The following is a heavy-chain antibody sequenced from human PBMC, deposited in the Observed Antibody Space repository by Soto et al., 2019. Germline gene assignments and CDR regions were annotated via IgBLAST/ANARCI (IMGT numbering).Heavy chain of an antibody. Sequence: XGPTRLNPALTVTLTCTFSWFSLSTSGMCVSWFRQPPGKALEWLALIAWDDDKYYSTSLKTRLTISKDTSKNQVVLTMTNMDHVDTATYYCARMMMRDYVMRGMDVWGQGTTVTVPS. D-gene: IGHD3-16*01. CDR1: WFSLSTSGMC. CDR2: IAWDDDK. V-gene: IGHV2-70*01. CDR3: ARMMMRDYVMRGMDV. J-gene: IGHJ6*02.